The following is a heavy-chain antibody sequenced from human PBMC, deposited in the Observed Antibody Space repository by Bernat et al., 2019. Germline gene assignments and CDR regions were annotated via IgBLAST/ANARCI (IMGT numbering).Heavy chain of an antibody. D-gene: IGHD6-6*01. CDR3: AKGGDYSSSGFGY. Sequence: QVQLVESGGGVVQPGRSLRLSCAASGFTFSSYAMHWVRQAPGKGLEWVATISYDETNKYYADSVKGRFTISRDNSKNTLSLLMNSLTAEDTAVYYCAKGGDYSSSGFGYWGQGTLVTVSS. CDR1: GFTFSSYA. J-gene: IGHJ4*02. V-gene: IGHV3-30-3*01. CDR2: ISYDETNK.